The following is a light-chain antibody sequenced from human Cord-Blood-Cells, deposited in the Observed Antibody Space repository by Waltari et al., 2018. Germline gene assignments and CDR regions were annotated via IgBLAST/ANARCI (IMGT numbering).Light chain of an antibody. V-gene: IGKV3-15*01. CDR3: QQYNNWHPLT. J-gene: IGKJ4*01. Sequence: ELVMTQSPATLSVSPGASATLSCRARQSVSSNLAWYQQKPGQAPRLLIYGASTSATGIPARFSGSGSGTEFTLTISSLQSEDFAVYYCQQYNNWHPLTFGGGTKVEIK. CDR2: GAS. CDR1: QSVSSN.